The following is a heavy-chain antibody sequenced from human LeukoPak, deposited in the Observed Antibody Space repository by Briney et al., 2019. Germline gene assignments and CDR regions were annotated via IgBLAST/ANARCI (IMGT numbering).Heavy chain of an antibody. D-gene: IGHD3-16*02. CDR3: ARASRGDYVWGSYRPYYFDY. CDR1: GGSISSYY. CDR2: IYYSGST. J-gene: IGHJ4*02. Sequence: SETLSLTCTVSGGSISSYYWSWIRQPPGKGLEWIGYIYYSGSTNYNPSLKSRVTISVDTSKNQFSLKLSAVTAADTAVYYCARASRGDYVWGSYRPYYFDYWGQGTLVTVSS. V-gene: IGHV4-59*01.